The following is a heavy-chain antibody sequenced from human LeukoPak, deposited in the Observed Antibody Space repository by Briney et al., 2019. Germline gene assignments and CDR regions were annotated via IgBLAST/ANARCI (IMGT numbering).Heavy chain of an antibody. V-gene: IGHV3-30-3*01. J-gene: IGHJ4*02. CDR1: GFTFSSYA. Sequence: GRSLRLSCSASGFTFSSYAMHWVRQAPGKGLEWVAIISYDGSTTHYSNSVKGRSTISRDNSRNTVYLQMNTLRPEDTAVYYCARGRGSGSFLIDYWGQGNGVTVSS. CDR2: ISYDGSTT. CDR3: ARGRGSGSFLIDY. D-gene: IGHD3-10*01.